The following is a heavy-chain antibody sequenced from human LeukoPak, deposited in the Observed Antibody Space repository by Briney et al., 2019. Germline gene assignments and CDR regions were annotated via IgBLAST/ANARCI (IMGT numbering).Heavy chain of an antibody. D-gene: IGHD3-9*01. V-gene: IGHV3-23*01. Sequence: GGSLRLSCAASGFTFSSYGMSWVRQAPGKGLEWVSAISGSGGSTYYADSVKGRFTISRDNFKNTLYLQMNSLRVEDAAVYYCAKTYYDILTAYRNYYYYMDVWGSGTTVTISS. CDR3: AKTYYDILTAYRNYYYYMDV. J-gene: IGHJ6*03. CDR2: ISGSGGST. CDR1: GFTFSSYG.